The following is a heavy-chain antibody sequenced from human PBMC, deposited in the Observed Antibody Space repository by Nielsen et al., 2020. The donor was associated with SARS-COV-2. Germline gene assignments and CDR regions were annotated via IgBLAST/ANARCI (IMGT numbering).Heavy chain of an antibody. Sequence: GESPKISCAASGFLVSTKYMNWVRQAPGKGLEWVSVFYSGGTTLYADSVKGRFIISRDNSRNTLYLQMNSLRVEDTAMYYCAKEGDTYGVRNFDYWGQGIMVTVSS. CDR3: AKEGDTYGVRNFDY. V-gene: IGHV3-53*01. D-gene: IGHD5-18*01. CDR1: GFLVSTKY. J-gene: IGHJ4*02. CDR2: FYSGGTT.